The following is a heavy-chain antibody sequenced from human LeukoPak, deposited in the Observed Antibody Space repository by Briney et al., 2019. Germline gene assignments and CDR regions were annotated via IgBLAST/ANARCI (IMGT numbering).Heavy chain of an antibody. CDR2: IRYDGSNK. CDR1: GFTFSSYG. V-gene: IGHV3-30*02. CDR3: AKDLGYDSSGYYPEDPYFDY. J-gene: IGHJ4*02. D-gene: IGHD3-22*01. Sequence: GRSLRLSCAASGFTFSSYGMHWVRQAPGKGLEWVAFIRYDGSNKYYADSVKGRFTISRDNSKNTLYLQMNSLRAEDTAVYYCAKDLGYDSSGYYPEDPYFDYWGQGTLVTVSS.